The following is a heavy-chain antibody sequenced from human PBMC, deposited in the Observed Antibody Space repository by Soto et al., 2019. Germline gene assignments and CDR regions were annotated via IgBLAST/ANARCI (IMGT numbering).Heavy chain of an antibody. CDR1: GYTFTGYY. CDR2: INPNSGGT. Sequence: VASVKVSCKASGYTFTGYYMHRVRQAPGQGPEWMGWINPNSGGTNYAQKFQGWVTMTRDTSISTAYMELSRLRSDDTAVYYCARDHYDSSGYIAFDIWGQGTMVTVSS. J-gene: IGHJ3*02. CDR3: ARDHYDSSGYIAFDI. D-gene: IGHD3-22*01. V-gene: IGHV1-2*04.